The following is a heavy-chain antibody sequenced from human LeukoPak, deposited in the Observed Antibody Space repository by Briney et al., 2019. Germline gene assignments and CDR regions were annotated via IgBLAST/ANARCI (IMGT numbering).Heavy chain of an antibody. Sequence: QSGGSLRLSCSASGFTFNRFYLHWVRQAPGKGLEFVSHISSNGATTYYADSVKGRFTISRDNSKNTLYLQMSSLRAEDTAVYYCARENDMGYCSGGRCYKGYNAMDVWGQGTTVTVSS. CDR2: ISSNGATT. CDR1: GFTFNRFY. D-gene: IGHD2-15*01. V-gene: IGHV3-64D*06. CDR3: ARENDMGYCSGGRCYKGYNAMDV. J-gene: IGHJ6*02.